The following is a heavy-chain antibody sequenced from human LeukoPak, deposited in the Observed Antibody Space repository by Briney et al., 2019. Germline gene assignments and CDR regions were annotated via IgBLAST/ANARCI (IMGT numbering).Heavy chain of an antibody. V-gene: IGHV3-23*01. CDR3: AKWGDYDILTGYYDSDY. D-gene: IGHD3-9*01. CDR1: GFSFSNYA. J-gene: IGHJ4*01. Sequence: GGSLRLSCAASGFSFSNYAMSWVRQAPGKGLEWVSAIGGRDGGTYYADSVKGRFTVSRDDPKNTLYMQMNTLRVEDTAVYYCAKWGDYDILTGYYDSDYWGQGTLVTVSS. CDR2: IGGRDGGT.